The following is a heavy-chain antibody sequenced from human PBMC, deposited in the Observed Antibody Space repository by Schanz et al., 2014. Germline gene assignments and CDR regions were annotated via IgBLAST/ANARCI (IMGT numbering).Heavy chain of an antibody. D-gene: IGHD5-12*01. V-gene: IGHV1-69*08. CDR2: IIPYNGNT. J-gene: IGHJ6*03. CDR3: ARVDSGYDSHLYYYYYYMDV. Sequence: QVQLVQSEAEVKKPGSSVKVSCKASGGTFSSYTISWVRQAPGQGLEWMGRIIPYNGNTNYAQKLQGRVTMTADTSTSTAYMDLRSLRSEDTAVYYCARVDSGYDSHLYYYYYYMDVWGKGTTVTVSS. CDR1: GGTFSSYT.